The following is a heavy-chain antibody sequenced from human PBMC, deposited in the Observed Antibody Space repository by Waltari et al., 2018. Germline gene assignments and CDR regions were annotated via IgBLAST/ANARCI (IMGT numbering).Heavy chain of an antibody. CDR1: GYTFTGYY. D-gene: IGHD6-19*01. CDR3: ARDLSGIGQWLAY. CDR2: INPNSGGT. J-gene: IGHJ4*02. Sequence: QVQLVQSGAEVKKPGASVKVSCKASGYTFTGYYMHWVRQAPGQGLECMGRINPNSGGTNYAQKFQGRVTMTRDTSISTAYMELSRLRSDDTAVYYCARDLSGIGQWLAYWGQGTLVTVSS. V-gene: IGHV1-2*06.